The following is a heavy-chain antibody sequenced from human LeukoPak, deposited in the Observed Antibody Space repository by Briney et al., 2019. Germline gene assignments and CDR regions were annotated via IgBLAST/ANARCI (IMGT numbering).Heavy chain of an antibody. J-gene: IGHJ4*02. D-gene: IGHD6-6*01. CDR2: IYYSGST. Sequence: PSETLSLTCTVSGGSIRGYYWSWMRQPPGKGLEWIGYIYYSGSTNYNPSFKSRVTISIDTSKNQFSLKLSSVTAADTAVYYCARSAIRSSHADYWGQGTLVTVSS. CDR1: GGSIRGYY. V-gene: IGHV4-59*01. CDR3: ARSAIRSSHADY.